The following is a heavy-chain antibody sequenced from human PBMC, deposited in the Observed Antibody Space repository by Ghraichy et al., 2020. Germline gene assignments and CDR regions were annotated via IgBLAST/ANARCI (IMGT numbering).Heavy chain of an antibody. V-gene: IGHV3-7*03. Sequence: GESLNISCAASGFTFSSYWMSWVRQAPGKGLEWVANIKQDGSEKYYVDSVKGRFTISRDNAKNSLYLQMNSLRAEDTAVYYCARDVHYYDSSGYYYFDYWGQGTLVTVSS. CDR3: ARDVHYYDSSGYYYFDY. D-gene: IGHD3-22*01. J-gene: IGHJ4*02. CDR2: IKQDGSEK. CDR1: GFTFSSYW.